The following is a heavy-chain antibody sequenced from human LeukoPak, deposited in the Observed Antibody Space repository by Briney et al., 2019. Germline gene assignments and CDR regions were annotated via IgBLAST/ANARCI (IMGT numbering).Heavy chain of an antibody. J-gene: IGHJ6*04. CDR2: ISSSSSYI. V-gene: IGHV3-21*01. Sequence: GGSLRLSCAASEFSFSITWMHWVRQPPGKGLEWVSSISSSSSYIYYADSVKGRFTISRDNAKNSLYLQMNSLRAEDTAVYYCAELGITMIGGVWGKGTTVTISS. CDR3: AELGITMIGGV. D-gene: IGHD3-10*02. CDR1: EFSFSITW.